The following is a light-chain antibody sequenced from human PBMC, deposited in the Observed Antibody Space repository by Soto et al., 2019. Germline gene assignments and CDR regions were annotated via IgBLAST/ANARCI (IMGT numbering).Light chain of an antibody. J-gene: IGLJ3*02. V-gene: IGLV2-8*01. CDR1: SSDVGGYNY. Sequence: QSALTQPPSASGSPGQSVTISCTGTSSDVGGYNYVSWYQQHPGNAPKLMLYDISKRPSGVPDRFSGFKSGNTASLTVSGLQAEDEADYYCSSYAGSNNLLFGGGTKLTVL. CDR2: DIS. CDR3: SSYAGSNNLL.